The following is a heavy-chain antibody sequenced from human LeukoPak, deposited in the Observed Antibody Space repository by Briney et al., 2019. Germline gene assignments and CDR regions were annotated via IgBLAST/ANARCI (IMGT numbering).Heavy chain of an antibody. CDR2: INPNSGGT. CDR1: GYTFTGYY. CDR3: ARGPLTYCSSTSCYVFFDY. D-gene: IGHD2-2*01. J-gene: IGHJ4*02. Sequence: GALVKVSCKASGYTFTGYYMHWVRQAPGQGFEWMGWINPNSGGTNYAQKFQGRVTMTRDTSISTAYMELSRLRSDDTAVYYCARGPLTYCSSTSCYVFFDYWGQGTLVTVSS. V-gene: IGHV1-2*02.